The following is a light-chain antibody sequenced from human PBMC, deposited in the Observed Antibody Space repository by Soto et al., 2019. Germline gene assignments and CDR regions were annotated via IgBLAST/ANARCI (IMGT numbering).Light chain of an antibody. V-gene: IGKV3-11*01. CDR3: HQRSNWPLT. CDR1: QRVSRY. J-gene: IGKJ4*01. CDR2: DAS. Sequence: VLTQSPGTLSLSPGGSATLSCRASQRVSRYLAWYQQKPGQALRLLIYDASKRATGIPARFSGSGSGTDFTLTISSLEPEDVAIYYCHQRSNWPLTFGGGTRLEIK.